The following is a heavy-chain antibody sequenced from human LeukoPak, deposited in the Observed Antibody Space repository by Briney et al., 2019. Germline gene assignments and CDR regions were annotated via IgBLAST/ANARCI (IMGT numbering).Heavy chain of an antibody. Sequence: SETLSLTCTVSGGSISSYYWSWIRQPPGKGLEWIGYIYYSGSTNNNPSLKSRVTISVDKSKNQISLKLSSVTAADTAVFYCASLTTADAFDIWGQGTMVTVSS. V-gene: IGHV4-59*01. CDR3: ASLTTADAFDI. J-gene: IGHJ3*02. D-gene: IGHD3-22*01. CDR1: GGSISSYY. CDR2: IYYSGST.